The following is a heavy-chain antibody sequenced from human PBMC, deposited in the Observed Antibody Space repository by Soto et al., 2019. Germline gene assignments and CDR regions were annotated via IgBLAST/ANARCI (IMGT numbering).Heavy chain of an antibody. CDR1: GGSISSSSYY. J-gene: IGHJ4*02. CDR3: ARDMRSMYCSSTSCEHFDY. D-gene: IGHD2-2*01. CDR2: IYYSGST. Sequence: QLQLQESGPGLVKPSETLSLTCTVSGGSISSSSYYWGWIRQPPGKGLEWIGSIYYSGSTYYNPSLKSRVPISVDTSKNQFSLKLSSVTAADTAVYYCARDMRSMYCSSTSCEHFDYWGQGTLVTVSS. V-gene: IGHV4-39*02.